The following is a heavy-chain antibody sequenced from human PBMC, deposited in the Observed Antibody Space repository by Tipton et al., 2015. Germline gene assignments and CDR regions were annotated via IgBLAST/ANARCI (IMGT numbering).Heavy chain of an antibody. D-gene: IGHD6-19*01. CDR3: VRAATWDSSTGWYLDY. CDR2: IYHTGTT. J-gene: IGHJ4*02. CDR1: GDSIYSSHYY. Sequence: TLSLTCAVSGDSIYSSHYYWAWIRQPPGKTLEWIGYIYHTGTTNYNPSLKSRLTLSVDSSKNQFSLSLSSVTAADTAVYYCVRAATWDSSTGWYLDYWGKGILVTVSS. V-gene: IGHV4-61*05.